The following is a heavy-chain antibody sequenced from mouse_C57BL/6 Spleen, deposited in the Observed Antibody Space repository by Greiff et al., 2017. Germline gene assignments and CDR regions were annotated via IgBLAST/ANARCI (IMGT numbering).Heavy chain of an antibody. CDR3: ARFDYYGSSPFAY. CDR2: IDPSDSYT. D-gene: IGHD1-1*01. CDR1: GYTFTSYW. V-gene: IGHV1-69*01. J-gene: IGHJ3*01. Sequence: VQLQQPGAELVMPGASVKLSCKASGYTFTSYWMHWVKQRPGQGLEWIGEIDPSDSYTNYNQKFKGKSTLTVDKSSSTAFMQLSSLTSEDSAFYYCARFDYYGSSPFAYWGQGTLVTVSA.